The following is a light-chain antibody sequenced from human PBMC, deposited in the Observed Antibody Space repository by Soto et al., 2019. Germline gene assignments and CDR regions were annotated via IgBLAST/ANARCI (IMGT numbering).Light chain of an antibody. V-gene: IGKV1-39*01. CDR3: QQSYSTPPWT. J-gene: IGKJ1*01. CDR2: AAS. Sequence: DIQMTQSPSSLSASVGDRVTITCRASQSISSYLNWYQQKPGKAPKLLIYAASSLQSGVPSRFSGSGSGTDFTLTISSRQPEDFANYYCQQSYSTPPWTFGQGTKVEIK. CDR1: QSISSY.